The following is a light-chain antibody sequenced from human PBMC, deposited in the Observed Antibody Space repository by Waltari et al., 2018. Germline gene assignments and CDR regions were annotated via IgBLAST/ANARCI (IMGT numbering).Light chain of an antibody. Sequence: DIVMTQSPLSLPVTPGEPASISCRSIQSLLHSDGYNYLDWYLQKSGQSPQLLIYLGSNRASGVPDRFSGSGSGTDFTLKISRVEAEDVGVYYCMQALQTPWTFGQGTKVEV. J-gene: IGKJ1*01. CDR1: QSLLHSDGYNY. V-gene: IGKV2-28*01. CDR2: LGS. CDR3: MQALQTPWT.